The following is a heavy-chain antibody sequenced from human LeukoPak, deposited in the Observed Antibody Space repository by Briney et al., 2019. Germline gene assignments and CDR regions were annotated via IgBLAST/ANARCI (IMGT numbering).Heavy chain of an antibody. V-gene: IGHV1-2*02. CDR3: ARDPYCGRDSCYSPLDY. D-gene: IGHD2-15*01. CDR2: INPNSGGT. CDR1: GYIFTGYY. J-gene: IGHJ4*02. Sequence: SVKVSCKASGYIFTGYYMHWVRQAPGQGLEWMGWINPNSGGTNSAQKFQGRVTMTRDTSISTAYMELSRLRSDDTAVYYCARDPYCGRDSCYSPLDYWGQGTLVTVSS.